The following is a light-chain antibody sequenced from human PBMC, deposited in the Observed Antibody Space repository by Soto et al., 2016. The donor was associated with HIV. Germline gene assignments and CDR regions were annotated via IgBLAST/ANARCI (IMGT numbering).Light chain of an antibody. V-gene: IGKV1-16*02. J-gene: IGKJ1*01. CDR3: QQYNSYPWT. Sequence: DIQMTQSPSSLSASVGDRVTVTCRASQSISRYLNWYQQKPGKAPKSLIYGASSLQSGVPSKFSGSGSGTDFTLTISSLQPDDFATYYCQQYNSYPWTFGQGTKVEIK. CDR1: QSISRY. CDR2: GAS.